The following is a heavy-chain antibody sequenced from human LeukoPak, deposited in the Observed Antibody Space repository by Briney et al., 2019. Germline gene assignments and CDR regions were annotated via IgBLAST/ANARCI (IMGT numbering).Heavy chain of an antibody. J-gene: IGHJ5*02. CDR1: GGSISSSSYY. Sequence: SETLSLTCTVSGGSISSSSYYWGWIRQPPGKGLEWIGSIYYSGSAYYNPSLKSRVTISVDTSKNQFSLKLSSVTAADTAVYYCARCPSGPPIPPRWFDPWGQGTLVTVSS. CDR2: IYYSGSA. V-gene: IGHV4-39*01. CDR3: ARCPSGPPIPPRWFDP. D-gene: IGHD3-10*01.